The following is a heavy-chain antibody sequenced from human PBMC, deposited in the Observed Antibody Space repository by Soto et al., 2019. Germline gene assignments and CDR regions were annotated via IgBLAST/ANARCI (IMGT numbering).Heavy chain of an antibody. CDR3: ARDTESNRYND. V-gene: IGHV1-18*01. CDR2: IRPDNGNT. CDR1: VYTFRPMG. J-gene: IGHJ1*01. Sequence: QVQVLQSGPEVKRPGASWKVSCRTSVYTFRPMGFSGVRQAPGQGLEWVGWIRPDNGNTKSAQRLQGRVTLTTDTSASTAYMELRSLTSDDTAMYYCARDTESNRYNDWGQGTLVTVSS. D-gene: IGHD1-20*01.